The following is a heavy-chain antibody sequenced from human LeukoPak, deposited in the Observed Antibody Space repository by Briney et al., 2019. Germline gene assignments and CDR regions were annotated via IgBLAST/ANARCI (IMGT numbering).Heavy chain of an antibody. Sequence: GGSLRLSCAASGFTFDDYAMHWVRQAPGKGLEWVSGISWNSGSIGYADSVKGRFTISRDNSKNTLYLQMNSLRAEDTAVYYCAKDMGAPFYYYMDVWGKGTTVTVSS. CDR2: ISWNSGSI. D-gene: IGHD1-26*01. CDR1: GFTFDDYA. J-gene: IGHJ6*03. CDR3: AKDMGAPFYYYMDV. V-gene: IGHV3-9*01.